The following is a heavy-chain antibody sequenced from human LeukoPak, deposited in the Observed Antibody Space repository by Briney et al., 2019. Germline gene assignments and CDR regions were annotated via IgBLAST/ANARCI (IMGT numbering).Heavy chain of an antibody. CDR3: AREMRPYGSGTIAADY. V-gene: IGHV4-30-4*01. CDR2: IYYSGST. D-gene: IGHD3-10*01. J-gene: IGHJ4*02. Sequence: PSETLSLTCTVSGGSISSGDYYWSWIRQPPGKGLEWIGYIYYSGSTYYNPSLKSRVTISVDTSKNQFSLKLSSVTAADTAVYYCAREMRPYGSGTIAADYWGQGTLVTVSS. CDR1: GGSISSGDYY.